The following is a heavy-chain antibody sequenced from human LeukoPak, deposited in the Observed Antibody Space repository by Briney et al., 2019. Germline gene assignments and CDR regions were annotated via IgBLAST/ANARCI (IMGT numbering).Heavy chain of an antibody. CDR2: IIPILCIA. V-gene: IGHV1-69*04. J-gene: IGHJ5*02. CDR3: AREVGAYYDFWSGYYTNWFDP. D-gene: IGHD3-3*01. Sequence: SVKVSCKASGGTFSSYAISWVRQAPGQGLEWMGRIIPILCIANYAQKFQGRVTITADKSTSTAYMELSSLRSEDTAVYYCAREVGAYYDFWSGYYTNWFDPWGQGTLVTVSS. CDR1: GGTFSSYA.